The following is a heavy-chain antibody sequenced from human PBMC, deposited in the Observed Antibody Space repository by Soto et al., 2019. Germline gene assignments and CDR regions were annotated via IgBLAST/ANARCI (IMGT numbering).Heavy chain of an antibody. CDR2: FDPEDGKT. Sequence: QVHLIQSGAEVKKPGASVKVSCKVSGYTLTDLSMHWVRQAPGKGLEWMGGFDPEDGKTTSAQKFQGRVTVTEDTSAYTAYMELSSLSSEDTALYYWVAGGTRGLQSPVDYWGQGTLVTVSS. V-gene: IGHV1-24*01. D-gene: IGHD1-1*01. CDR1: GYTLTDLS. CDR3: VAGGTRGLQSPVDY. J-gene: IGHJ4*02.